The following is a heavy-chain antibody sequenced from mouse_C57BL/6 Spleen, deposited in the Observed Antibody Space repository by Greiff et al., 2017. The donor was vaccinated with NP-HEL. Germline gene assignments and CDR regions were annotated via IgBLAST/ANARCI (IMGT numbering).Heavy chain of an antibody. Sequence: VKLVESGAELVRPGASVKLSCKASGYTFTDYYINWVKQRPGQGLEWIARIYPGSGNTYYNEKFKGKATLTAEKSSSTAYMQLSSLTSEDSAVYFCARGYYWGQGTTLTVSS. J-gene: IGHJ2*01. V-gene: IGHV1-76*01. CDR1: GYTFTDYY. CDR2: IYPGSGNT. CDR3: ARGYY.